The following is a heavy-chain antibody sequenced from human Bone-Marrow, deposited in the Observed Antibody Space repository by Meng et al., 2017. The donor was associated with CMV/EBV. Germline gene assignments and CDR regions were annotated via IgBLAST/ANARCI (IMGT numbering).Heavy chain of an antibody. J-gene: IGHJ4*02. V-gene: IGHV3-23*03. Sequence: GGSLRLSCAASGFTFSSYAMSWVRQAPGKGLEWVSVIYSGGSSTYYADSVKGRFTISRDNSKNTLYLQMNSLRAEDTAVYYCAAGRRTTILVFWGQGTLVTISS. CDR2: IYSGGSST. CDR1: GFTFSSYA. CDR3: AAGRRTTILVF. D-gene: IGHD4-11*01.